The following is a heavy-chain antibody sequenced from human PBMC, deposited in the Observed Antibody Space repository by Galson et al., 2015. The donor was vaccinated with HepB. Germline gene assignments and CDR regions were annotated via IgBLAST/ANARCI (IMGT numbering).Heavy chain of an antibody. J-gene: IGHJ6*03. CDR3: AKDTSSSSWSYMDV. CDR1: GFTFDAYA. Sequence: SLRLSCAASGFTFDAYAMHWVRQAPGKGLEWVSVISWNSGSIAYADSVKGRFTISRDNAKNSLYLQMNSLRAEDTALYYCAKDTSSSSWSYMDVWGKGTTVTVSS. D-gene: IGHD6-13*01. V-gene: IGHV3-9*01. CDR2: ISWNSGSI.